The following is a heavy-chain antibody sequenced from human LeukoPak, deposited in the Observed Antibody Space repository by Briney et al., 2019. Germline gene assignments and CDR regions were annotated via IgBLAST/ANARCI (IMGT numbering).Heavy chain of an antibody. CDR1: GFTLDDYG. Sequence: GRSLRLSCAASGFTLDDYGMSWVRQAPGKGLEWVSGINWNGGSTGYADSVKGRFTISRDNAKNSLYLQMNSLRAEDTAVYYCARAKRNGFDIWGQGTMVTVSS. CDR2: INWNGGST. V-gene: IGHV3-20*04. CDR3: ARAKRNGFDI. J-gene: IGHJ3*02.